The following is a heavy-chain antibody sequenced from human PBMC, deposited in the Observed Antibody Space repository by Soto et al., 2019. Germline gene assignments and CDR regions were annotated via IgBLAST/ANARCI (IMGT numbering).Heavy chain of an antibody. D-gene: IGHD6-6*01. J-gene: IGHJ6*02. CDR1: GYTFTSYD. CDR2: MNPNSGNT. CDR3: ARVKSIAARKTRGPYYYGMDV. Sequence: QVQLVQSGAEVKKPGAPVKVSCKASGYTFTSYDINWVRQATGQGLEWMGWMNPNSGNTGYAQKFQGRVTMTRNTSISTAYMELSSLRSEDTAVYYCARVKSIAARKTRGPYYYGMDVWGQGTTVTVSS. V-gene: IGHV1-8*01.